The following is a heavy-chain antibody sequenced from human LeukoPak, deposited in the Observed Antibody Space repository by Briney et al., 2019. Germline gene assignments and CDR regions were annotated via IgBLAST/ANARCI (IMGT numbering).Heavy chain of an antibody. Sequence: SETLSLTCTVSGGSISSYYWSWIRQPPGKRLEWIGYIYYSGSTNYSPSLKSRVTISVDTSKNQISLKPSSVTAADMAVYYCARDLGVMVRAFDIWGQGTMVTVSS. D-gene: IGHD5-18*01. CDR1: GGSISSYY. CDR2: IYYSGST. J-gene: IGHJ3*02. V-gene: IGHV4-59*01. CDR3: ARDLGVMVRAFDI.